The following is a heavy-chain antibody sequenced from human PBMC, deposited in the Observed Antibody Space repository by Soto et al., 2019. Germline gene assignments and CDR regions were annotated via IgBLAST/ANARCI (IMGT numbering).Heavy chain of an antibody. Sequence: SQTLSLTCAITGDSVSSNSAGWSWVRQSPSRGLEWLGRTYYRSKWYYEYAVSVRGRITINPDTSMNQYSLQLNSVTPEDTAVYLCARGEQYSGRIFDYWGQGTLVTVSS. CDR2: TYYRSKWYY. J-gene: IGHJ4*01. CDR1: GDSVSSNSAG. CDR3: ARGEQYSGRIFDY. V-gene: IGHV6-1*01. D-gene: IGHD1-26*01.